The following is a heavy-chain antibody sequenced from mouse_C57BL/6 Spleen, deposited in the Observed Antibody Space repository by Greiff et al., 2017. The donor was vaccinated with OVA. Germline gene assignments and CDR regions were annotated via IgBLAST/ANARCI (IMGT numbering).Heavy chain of an antibody. D-gene: IGHD2-2*01. J-gene: IGHJ3*01. Sequence: EVQLVESGGDLVKPGGSLKLSCAASGFTFSSYGMSWVRQTPDKRLEWVATLSSGGSYTYYPDSVKGRFTISRDNAKNTLYLQRSSLKSEDTAMYYCARHAMVTTGFAYWGQGTLVTVSA. CDR1: GFTFSSYG. CDR2: LSSGGSYT. CDR3: ARHAMVTTGFAY. V-gene: IGHV5-6*01.